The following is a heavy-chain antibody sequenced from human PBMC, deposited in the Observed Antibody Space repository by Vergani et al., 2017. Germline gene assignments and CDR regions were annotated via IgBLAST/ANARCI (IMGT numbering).Heavy chain of an antibody. D-gene: IGHD6-19*01. J-gene: IGHJ4*02. CDR1: GFTFSSYW. V-gene: IGHV3-7*01. Sequence: EVQLVESGGGLVQPGGSLRLSCAASGFTFSSYWMSWVRQAPGKGLEWVANIKQDGSEKYYVDSVKGRFTISRDNAKNSLYLQMNSLRAEDTAVYYCARDYRSPRIAVAVSSLDYWGQGTLVTVSS. CDR3: ARDYRSPRIAVAVSSLDY. CDR2: IKQDGSEK.